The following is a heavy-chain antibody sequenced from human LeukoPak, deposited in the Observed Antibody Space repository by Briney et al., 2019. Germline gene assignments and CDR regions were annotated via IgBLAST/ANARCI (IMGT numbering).Heavy chain of an antibody. Sequence: PGRSLRLSCAASGFTFSSYAMHWVRQAPGKGLEWVAVISYDGSNKYYADSVKGRFTISRDNSKNTLYLQMNSLRAEDTAVYYCARVSDPMNHDAFDIWGQGTMVTVSS. CDR1: GFTFSSYA. CDR3: ARVSDPMNHDAFDI. J-gene: IGHJ3*02. V-gene: IGHV3-30*01. CDR2: ISYDGSNK. D-gene: IGHD1-26*01.